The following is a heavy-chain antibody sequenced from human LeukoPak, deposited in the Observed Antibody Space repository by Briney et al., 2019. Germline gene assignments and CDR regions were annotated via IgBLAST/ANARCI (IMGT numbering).Heavy chain of an antibody. CDR2: IIPIFGTA. V-gene: IGHV1-69*13. CDR3: AGPDRIAAPDAFDI. J-gene: IGHJ3*02. Sequence: SVKVSCKASGGTFSSYAISWVRQAPGQGLEWMGGIIPIFGTANYAQRFQGRVTITADESTSTAYMELSSLRSEDTAVYYCAGPDRIAAPDAFDIWGQGTMVTVSS. CDR1: GGTFSSYA. D-gene: IGHD6-6*01.